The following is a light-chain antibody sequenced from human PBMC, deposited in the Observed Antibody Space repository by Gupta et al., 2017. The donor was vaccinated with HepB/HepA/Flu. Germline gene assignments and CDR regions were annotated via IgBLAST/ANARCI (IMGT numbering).Light chain of an antibody. J-gene: IGKJ4*01. CDR3: QQRSNWPPLT. CDR1: QSVSSY. CDR2: DAS. Sequence: EIVLTQSPATLSLSPGTRATLSCRASQSVSSYLAWYQQKPGQAPRPLIYDASNRATGIPARFGGSGSGTDFTLTISSLEPEDFAVYYCQQRSNWPPLTFGGGTKVEIK. V-gene: IGKV3-11*01.